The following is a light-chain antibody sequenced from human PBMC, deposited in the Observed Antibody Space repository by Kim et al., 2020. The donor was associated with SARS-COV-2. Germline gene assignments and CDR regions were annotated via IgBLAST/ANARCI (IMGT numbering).Light chain of an antibody. CDR3: AAWDDSLSGVV. J-gene: IGLJ3*02. V-gene: IGLV1-47*01. Sequence: GQRVTISCSGSSSNIGSNYVYWYQQLPGTAPKLLIYRNNQRPSGVPDRFSGSKSGTSASLAISGLRSEDEADYYCAAWDDSLSGVVVGGGTQLTVL. CDR1: SSNIGSNY. CDR2: RNN.